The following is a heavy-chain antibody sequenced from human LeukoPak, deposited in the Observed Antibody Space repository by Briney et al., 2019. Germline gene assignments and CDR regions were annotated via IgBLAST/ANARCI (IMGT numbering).Heavy chain of an antibody. D-gene: IGHD5-18*01. Sequence: GGSLRLSCAASGFTFSSYSMNWVRQAPGKGLEWVSSISSSSSYIYYADSVKGRFTISRDNAKNSLYLQMNSLRAEDTAVYYCARAAEDTAMVKNYYYYYYMDVWGKGTTVTVSS. J-gene: IGHJ6*03. CDR1: GFTFSSYS. CDR3: ARAAEDTAMVKNYYYYYYMDV. CDR2: ISSSSSYI. V-gene: IGHV3-21*01.